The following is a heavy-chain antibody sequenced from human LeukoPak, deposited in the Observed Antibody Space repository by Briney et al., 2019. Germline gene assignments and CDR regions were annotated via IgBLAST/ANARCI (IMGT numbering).Heavy chain of an antibody. CDR1: GGSFSGYY. Sequence: SETLSLTCAVYGGSFSGYYWSWIRQPPGKGLEWIGEINHSGSTNYNPSLKSRVTISVDTSKNQFSLKLSSVTAADTAVYYCARGRIAPNWFDPWGQGTLVTVSS. CDR2: INHSGST. J-gene: IGHJ5*02. V-gene: IGHV4-34*01. D-gene: IGHD2-15*01. CDR3: ARGRIAPNWFDP.